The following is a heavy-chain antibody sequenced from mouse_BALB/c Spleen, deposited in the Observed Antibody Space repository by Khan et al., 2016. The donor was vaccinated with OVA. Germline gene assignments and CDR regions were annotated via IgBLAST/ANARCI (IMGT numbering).Heavy chain of an antibody. Sequence: QVQLQQSGAELVKPGASVKLSCKASGYAFTNYQMYWVKQRPGQGLEWIGEINPSNGGTNFNEKFKSKATLTVDKSSSTAYMQLSSLPSEDSAVYYCTRGGYGGFAYWGQGTLVTVSA. V-gene: IGHV1S81*02. J-gene: IGHJ3*01. D-gene: IGHD3-1*01. CDR2: INPSNGGT. CDR1: GYAFTNYQ. CDR3: TRGGYGGFAY.